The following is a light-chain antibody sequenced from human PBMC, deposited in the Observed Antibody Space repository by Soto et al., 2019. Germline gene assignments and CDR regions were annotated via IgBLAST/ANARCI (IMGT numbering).Light chain of an antibody. V-gene: IGLV2-23*02. CDR2: EVS. CDR3: CSYAGSSTFV. Sequence: SVLTQPASVSGSPGQSITISCTGTSSDVGSYNLVSWYQQHPGKAPKLMIYEVSKRPSGVSNRFSGSKSGNTASLTISGLQAEDEADYYCCSYAGSSTFVVGNGTKVTVL. CDR1: SSDVGSYNL. J-gene: IGLJ1*01.